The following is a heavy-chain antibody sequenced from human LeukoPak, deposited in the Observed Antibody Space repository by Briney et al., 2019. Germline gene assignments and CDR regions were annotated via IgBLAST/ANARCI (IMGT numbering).Heavy chain of an antibody. CDR2: INSDGSST. CDR1: GFTFSSNW. V-gene: IGHV3-74*01. CDR3: ARSPPTVTTRLHFDY. Sequence: PGGSLRLSCATSGFTFSSNWMHWVRQTPGKGLVRVSRINSDGSSTSYADSVKGRFTISRDNAKDTLYLQMNSLRAEDTAVYYCARSPPTVTTRLHFDYWGQGTLVTVSS. J-gene: IGHJ4*02. D-gene: IGHD4-17*01.